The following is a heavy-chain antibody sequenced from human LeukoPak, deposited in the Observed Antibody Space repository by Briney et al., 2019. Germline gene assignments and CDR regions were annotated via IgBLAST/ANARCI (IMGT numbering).Heavy chain of an antibody. V-gene: IGHV4-59*08. J-gene: IGHJ4*02. D-gene: IGHD2-21*01. CDR3: ARHEFASPFDS. Sequence: PSETLSLTCTVSGGSISNSYWSWIRQPPGKGLEWIGYIYYTGDSNYNPSLKSRVAISLDTSKNQLSLNLRSVTAADTAVYYCARHEFASPFDSWGQGTLVTVSS. CDR1: GGSISNSY. CDR2: IYYTGDS.